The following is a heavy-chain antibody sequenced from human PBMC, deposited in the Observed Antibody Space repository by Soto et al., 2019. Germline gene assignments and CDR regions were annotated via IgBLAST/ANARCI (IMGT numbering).Heavy chain of an antibody. CDR2: INRGGSTT. CDR3: VRGASGYYYVDS. CDR1: GFTFSSHW. V-gene: IGHV3-74*01. D-gene: IGHD3-22*01. Sequence: EVQLVESGGGLVQPGGSLRLSCAASGFTFSSHWIHWVRQAPGKGLVWVSRINRGGSTTDHAASVKGRFTISRDNAKNTPYLQMNGLRGEDTAVYHFVRGASGYYYVDSWGQGTLVTVSS. J-gene: IGHJ4*02.